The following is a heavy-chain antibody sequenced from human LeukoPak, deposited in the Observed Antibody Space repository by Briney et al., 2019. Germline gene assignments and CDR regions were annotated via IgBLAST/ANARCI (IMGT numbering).Heavy chain of an antibody. D-gene: IGHD3-16*01. Sequence: GGSLRLSCAASGFTFNTYAMSWVRQAPGKGLEWVSSTSNTGGSTYYADPVRVRFTISRDDSKSTLYLQMNSLRDEDTALYYCAKGRNASVWGSSNYWGQGTLVTVSS. CDR2: TSNTGGST. J-gene: IGHJ4*02. V-gene: IGHV3-23*01. CDR3: AKGRNASVWGSSNY. CDR1: GFTFNTYA.